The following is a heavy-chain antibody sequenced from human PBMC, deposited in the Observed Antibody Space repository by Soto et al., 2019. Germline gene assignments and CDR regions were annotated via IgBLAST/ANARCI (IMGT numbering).Heavy chain of an antibody. Sequence: QPPGTGLEWIGSIYDSGSTYYDPALKRRVTISVDKSKNQFSLKLSSVTAAYTAVYYCAIFFFQAEDGIRVVRSVSAFLLNRSSDL. D-gene: IGHD3-10*02. J-gene: IGHJ2*01. CDR2: IYDSGST. V-gene: IGHV4-39*01. CDR3: AIFFFQAEDGIRVVRSVSAFLLNRSSDL.